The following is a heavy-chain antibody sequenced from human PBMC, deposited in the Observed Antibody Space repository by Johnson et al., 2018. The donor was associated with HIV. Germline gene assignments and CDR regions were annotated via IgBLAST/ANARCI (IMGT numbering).Heavy chain of an antibody. CDR2: ISWNSGSI. V-gene: IGHV3-9*01. CDR3: AKGPAATDGFDI. J-gene: IGHJ3*02. CDR1: GFTFDDYA. D-gene: IGHD2-2*01. Sequence: VQLVESGGGLVQPGRSLRLSCAASGFTFDDYAMHWVRQAPGKGLEWVSGISWNSGSIGYADSVKGRFTISRDNAKNSLYLQMNSLRAEDTALYYCAKGPAATDGFDIWGQGTVVTVSS.